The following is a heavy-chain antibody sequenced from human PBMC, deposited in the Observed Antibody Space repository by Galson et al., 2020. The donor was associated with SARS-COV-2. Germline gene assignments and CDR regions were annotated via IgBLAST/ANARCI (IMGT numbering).Heavy chain of an antibody. CDR3: ARGAYDPLAGHYRDFGMDV. J-gene: IGHJ6*02. CDR1: GGSVRSSGKS. V-gene: IGHV4-39*01. CDR2: IHYSGST. D-gene: IGHD3-9*01. Sequence: SETLSLTCTVPGGSVRSSGKSWVWIRQSPGKGLEYIGSIHYSGSTYYNPSLKSRVTTSVDTSKNQVSLKLSSVTAADTAVYYFARGAYDPLAGHYRDFGMDVWGQGTTVTVSS.